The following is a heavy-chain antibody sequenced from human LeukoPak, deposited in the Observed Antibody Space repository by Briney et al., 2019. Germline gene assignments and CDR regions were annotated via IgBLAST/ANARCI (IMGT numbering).Heavy chain of an antibody. D-gene: IGHD4-17*01. CDR2: INHSGGT. Sequence: SETLSLTCAVYGGSLSGYYWSWIRQPPGKGLEWIGEINHSGGTNYNPSLKSRVTISLDTSKNHFSLKLTSVTAADTAVYYCASDDYGDLVYAFDIWGQGTMVTVSS. J-gene: IGHJ3*02. CDR1: GGSLSGYY. CDR3: ASDDYGDLVYAFDI. V-gene: IGHV4-34*01.